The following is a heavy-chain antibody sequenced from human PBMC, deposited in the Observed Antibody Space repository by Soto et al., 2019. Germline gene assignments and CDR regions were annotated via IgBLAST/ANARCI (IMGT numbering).Heavy chain of an antibody. V-gene: IGHV3-33*01. D-gene: IGHD4-17*01. CDR2: IWYDGSNK. CDR3: ARGHNGDMDYFDY. Sequence: GGSLRLSCAASGFTFSSYGMHWVRQAPGKGLEWVAVIWYDGSNKYYADSVKGRFTISRDNSKNTLYLQMNSLRAEDTAVYYCARGHNGDMDYFDYWGQGTLVTVSS. J-gene: IGHJ4*02. CDR1: GFTFSSYG.